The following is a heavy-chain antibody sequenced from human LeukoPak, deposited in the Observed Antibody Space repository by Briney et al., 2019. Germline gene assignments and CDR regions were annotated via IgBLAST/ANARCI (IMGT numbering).Heavy chain of an antibody. CDR2: IKQDGSEQ. CDR3: VRDQGSSWFYYGLDV. D-gene: IGHD6-13*01. V-gene: IGHV3-7*01. Sequence: GGSLRLSCAASGFTFGTYWMNWVRQAPGKGLECVANIKQDGSEQFYVDFVRGRFTISRDYARSSLYLEMNRLRVEDTAVYYCVRDQGSSWFYYGLDVWGQGTTVTVSS. CDR1: GFTFGTYW. J-gene: IGHJ6*02.